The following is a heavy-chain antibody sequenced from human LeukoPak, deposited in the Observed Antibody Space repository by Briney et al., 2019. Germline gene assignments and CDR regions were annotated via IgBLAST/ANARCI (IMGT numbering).Heavy chain of an antibody. V-gene: IGHV3-64*01. D-gene: IGHD3-22*01. Sequence: GGSLRLSCAASGFTFSSYAMHWVRQAPGKGLEYVSAISSNGGSTYYANSVKGRFTISRDNSKNTLYLQMGSLRAEDMAVYYCAKDSSADDSSGYSYYFDYWGQGTLVTVSS. CDR3: AKDSSADDSSGYSYYFDY. J-gene: IGHJ4*02. CDR1: GFTFSSYA. CDR2: ISSNGGST.